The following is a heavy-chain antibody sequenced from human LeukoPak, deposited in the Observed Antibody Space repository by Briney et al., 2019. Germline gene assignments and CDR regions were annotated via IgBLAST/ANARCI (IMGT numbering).Heavy chain of an antibody. CDR1: VASISNYY. Sequence: SETLSLTCAVSVASISNYYWSWIRQAPGKGLEWIGYISTSGSTNYNPSLKSRVSISLDTSNNRFSLNLNFVTAADTAVYFCARAGGPNCSSTSPFDIWGQGTMVTVSS. D-gene: IGHD2-2*01. V-gene: IGHV4-4*09. J-gene: IGHJ3*02. CDR3: ARAGGPNCSSTSPFDI. CDR2: ISTSGST.